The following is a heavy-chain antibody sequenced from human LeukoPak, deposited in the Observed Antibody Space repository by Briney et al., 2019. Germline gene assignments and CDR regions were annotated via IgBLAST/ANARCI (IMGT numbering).Heavy chain of an antibody. CDR3: ASARYSSGWHYYYYYYMDV. D-gene: IGHD6-19*01. V-gene: IGHV3-53*01. J-gene: IGHJ6*03. CDR1: GFTVSSNY. Sequence: GGSLRLSCAASGFTVSSNYMSWVRQARGKGLEWVSVIYSGGSTYYADSVKGRFTISRDNSKNTLYLQMNSLRAEDTAVYYCASARYSSGWHYYYYYYMDVWGKGTTVTVSS. CDR2: IYSGGST.